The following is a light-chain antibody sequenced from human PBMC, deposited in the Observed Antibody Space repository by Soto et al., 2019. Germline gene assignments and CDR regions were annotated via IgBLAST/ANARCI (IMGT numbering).Light chain of an antibody. V-gene: IGKV1-5*01. CDR3: QQYNSYVYT. CDR1: QSISSW. CDR2: DAS. J-gene: IGKJ2*01. Sequence: DIQMTQSPSTLSASVGDRVTITCRASQSISSWLAWYQQKPGKAPKLLIYDASSLESGVPSRFSGSGSGTEFTLNISSLQPDDVATYYCQQYNSYVYTFGQGTKLEIK.